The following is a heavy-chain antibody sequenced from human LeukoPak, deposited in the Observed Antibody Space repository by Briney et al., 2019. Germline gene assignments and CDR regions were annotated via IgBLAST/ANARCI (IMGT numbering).Heavy chain of an antibody. CDR1: GYTFTSYG. J-gene: IGHJ4*02. D-gene: IGHD2-2*01. CDR2: ISAYNGNT. Sequence: ASVKVSCKASGYTFTSYGISWVRQAPGQGLEWMGWISAYNGNTNYAQKLQGRVTMTTDTSTSTAYMELRSLRSDDTAVYYCAREGMECSSTSCYLDYWGQGTLVTVSS. V-gene: IGHV1-18*01. CDR3: AREGMECSSTSCYLDY.